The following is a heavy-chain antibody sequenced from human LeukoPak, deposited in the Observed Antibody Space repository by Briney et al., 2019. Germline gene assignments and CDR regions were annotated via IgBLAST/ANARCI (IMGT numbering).Heavy chain of an antibody. V-gene: IGHV3-72*01. CDR3: AEGEGIAVAGAFGFDY. D-gene: IGHD6-19*01. J-gene: IGHJ4*02. CDR1: GFTISDHY. Sequence: GGSLRLSCAASGFTISDHYVDWVRQAPGKGLEWVGRTRNKANSYTTEYATSVKGRFTISRDHSKNSLYLQMNSLKTEDTAVYYCAEGEGIAVAGAFGFDYWGQGTLVTVSS. CDR2: TRNKANSYTT.